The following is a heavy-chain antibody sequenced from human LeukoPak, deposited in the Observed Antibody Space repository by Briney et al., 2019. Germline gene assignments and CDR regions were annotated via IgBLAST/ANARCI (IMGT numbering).Heavy chain of an antibody. CDR1: GYTFTRYS. CDR2: INTKTGNP. D-gene: IGHD6-6*01. J-gene: IGHJ4*02. V-gene: IGHV7-4-1*02. Sequence: ASVKVSCKASGYTFTRYSMNWVRRAPGQGLEWMGWINTKTGNPTYVQGFTGRFVFSLDTSVSTAYLQISGLKAEDTAVYYCARSSLKGFDYWGQGTLVTVSS. CDR3: ARSSLKGFDY.